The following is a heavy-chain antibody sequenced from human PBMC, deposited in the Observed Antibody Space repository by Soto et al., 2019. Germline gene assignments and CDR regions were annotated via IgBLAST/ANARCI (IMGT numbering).Heavy chain of an antibody. Sequence: GGSLRLSCAASGFVYNTYAMHWVRLSPGKGLEWVALIWNDGSKKYYVDSVKGRFTISRDNSQNTLSLQMDSLRGEDTAVYFCVRGIPFQYSNNWLHWYFDLWGRGTQVTVSS. CDR1: GFVYNTYA. CDR2: IWNDGSKK. D-gene: IGHD1-1*01. J-gene: IGHJ2*01. V-gene: IGHV3-33*01. CDR3: VRGIPFQYSNNWLHWYFDL.